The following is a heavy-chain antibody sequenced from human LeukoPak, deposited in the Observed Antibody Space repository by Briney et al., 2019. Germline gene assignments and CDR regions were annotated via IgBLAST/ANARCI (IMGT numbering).Heavy chain of an antibody. V-gene: IGHV1-2*02. Sequence: ASVKVSCKASGYTFTGYYMHWVRQAPGQGLEWMGWINPNSGGTNYAQEFQGRVTMTRDTSISTAYMELSRLRSDDTAVYYCARVSVVPAAIDDAFDIWGQGTMVTVSS. D-gene: IGHD2-2*01. CDR2: INPNSGGT. CDR1: GYTFTGYY. CDR3: ARVSVVPAAIDDAFDI. J-gene: IGHJ3*02.